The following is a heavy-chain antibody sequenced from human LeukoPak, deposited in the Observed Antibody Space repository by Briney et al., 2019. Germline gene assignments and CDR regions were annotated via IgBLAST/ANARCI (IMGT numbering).Heavy chain of an antibody. CDR1: GFIFSNYG. CDR3: ARRGFHDY. J-gene: IGHJ4*02. D-gene: IGHD3-10*01. CDR2: IRGNAGTT. V-gene: IGHV3-23*01. Sequence: GGSLRLSCAASGFIFSNYGMSWVRQAPGKGLEWVSAIRGNAGTTYYADSVKGRFTIFRDNSKNMLYLQMNSLRVEDTAVYYCARRGFHDYWGQGTLVTVSS.